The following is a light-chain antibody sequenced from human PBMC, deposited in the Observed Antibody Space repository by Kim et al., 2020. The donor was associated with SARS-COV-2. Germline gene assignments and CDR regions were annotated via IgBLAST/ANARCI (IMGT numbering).Light chain of an antibody. CDR3: SSYTTSSTSV. CDR1: YNY. Sequence: YNYVSWYQQHPGKVPKLMIYDVSKRPSGVSNRFSGSKSGNTASLTISGLQAEDEANYYCSSYTTSSTSVFGGGTKLTVL. V-gene: IGLV2-14*04. CDR2: DVS. J-gene: IGLJ3*02.